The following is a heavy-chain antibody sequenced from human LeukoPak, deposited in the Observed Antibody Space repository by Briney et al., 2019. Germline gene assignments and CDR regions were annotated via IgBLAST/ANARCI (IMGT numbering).Heavy chain of an antibody. J-gene: IGHJ4*02. D-gene: IGHD4-17*01. CDR1: GGSFSGYY. CDR2: INHSGST. Sequence: SETLSLTCAVYGGSFSGYYWSWIRQPPGKGLEWIGEINHSGSTNYNPSLKSRVTISVDMSKNQFSLKLSSVTAADTAVYYCARRDRLRRFDYWGQGTLVTVSS. V-gene: IGHV4-34*01. CDR3: ARRDRLRRFDY.